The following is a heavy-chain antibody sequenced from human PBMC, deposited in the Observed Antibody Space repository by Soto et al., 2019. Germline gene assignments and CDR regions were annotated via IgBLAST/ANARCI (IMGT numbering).Heavy chain of an antibody. V-gene: IGHV4-4*07. CDR3: ARDVGGSVVPHWFDP. CDR2: VDASGNT. CDR1: GHSISADY. D-gene: IGHD3-22*01. Sequence: QVQLQESGPGLVKASETLSLSCTVSGHSISADYWSWIRQPAGKLLEWIGRVDASGNTNYNPSLKSRVTMSVDTSKNQFFLKVRSVTAADTAMYFCARDVGGSVVPHWFDPWGQGALVTVSS. J-gene: IGHJ5*02.